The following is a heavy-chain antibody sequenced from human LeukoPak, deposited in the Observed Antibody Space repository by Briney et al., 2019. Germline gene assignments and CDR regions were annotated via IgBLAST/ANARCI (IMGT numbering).Heavy chain of an antibody. CDR2: IGGSGGST. CDR1: GFTFSSYA. D-gene: IGHD3-22*01. V-gene: IGHV3-23*01. J-gene: IGHJ3*02. CDR3: AKEPYDSSGYYDAFDI. Sequence: PGGSLRLSCAASGFTFSSYAMSWVRLAPGKGLEWVSAIGGSGGSTYYADSVKGRFTISRDNSKNTLYLQMNSLRAEDTAVYYCAKEPYDSSGYYDAFDIWGQGTMVTVSS.